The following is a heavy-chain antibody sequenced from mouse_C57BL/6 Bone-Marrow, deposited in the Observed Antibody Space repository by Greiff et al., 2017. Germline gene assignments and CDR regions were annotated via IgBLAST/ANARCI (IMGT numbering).Heavy chain of an antibody. CDR1: GYTFTSYW. CDR3: ARGITTVVALYAMDY. CDR2: IDPSDSDT. J-gene: IGHJ4*01. Sequence: QVQLQQPGAELVRPGSSVKLSCKASGYTFTSYWMHWVKQRPIQGLEWIGNIDPSDSDTHYNQKFKDKATLTVDKSSSTAYMQLSSLTSEDSAVYYCARGITTVVALYAMDYWGQGTSVTGSS. V-gene: IGHV1-52*01. D-gene: IGHD1-1*01.